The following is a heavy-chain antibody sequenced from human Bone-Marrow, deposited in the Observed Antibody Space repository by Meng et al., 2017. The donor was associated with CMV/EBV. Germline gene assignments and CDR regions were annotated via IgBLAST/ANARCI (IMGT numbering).Heavy chain of an antibody. D-gene: IGHD2-2*01. CDR2: INPNSGGT. CDR1: GDTFSGYN. CDR3: EREKGGPHCSSTSCPNEYGMDV. J-gene: IGHJ6*02. V-gene: IGHV1-2*02. Sequence: ASVKVSCKASGDTFSGYNMHWVRQAPGQGLEWMGWINPNSGGTNYAQKFQGRVTMTSETSISTAYMELSRLRSDYTAVYSSEREKGGPHCSSTSCPNEYGMDVWGQGTTVTVSS.